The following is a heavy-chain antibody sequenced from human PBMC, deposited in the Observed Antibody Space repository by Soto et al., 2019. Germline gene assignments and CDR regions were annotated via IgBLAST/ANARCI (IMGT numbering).Heavy chain of an antibody. D-gene: IGHD3-22*01. J-gene: IGHJ5*02. Sequence: QVQLQESGPGLVKPSGTLSLTCAVSGGSISSSNWWSWVRQPPGKGLEWIGEIYHSGSTNYNPSLKSRVTISVDKSKNQFSLKLSSVTAADTAVYYCARDSGYYDSSGYDCFDPWGQGTLVTVSS. CDR3: ARDSGYYDSSGYDCFDP. CDR1: GGSISSSNW. CDR2: IYHSGST. V-gene: IGHV4-4*02.